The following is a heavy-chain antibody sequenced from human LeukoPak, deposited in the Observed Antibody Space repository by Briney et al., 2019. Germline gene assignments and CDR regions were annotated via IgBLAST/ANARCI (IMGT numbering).Heavy chain of an antibody. V-gene: IGHV4-61*08. CDR3: ARGRGLGGSGTANVDY. Sequence: SETLSLTCTVSGGSLSSGDYYWSWIRQPPGKGLEWIGYIYYSGSTNYNPSLKSRVTISVDTSKNQFSLKLSSVTAADTAVYYCARGRGLGGSGTANVDYWGQGTLVTVSS. D-gene: IGHD3-10*01. CDR2: IYYSGST. CDR1: GGSLSSGDYY. J-gene: IGHJ4*02.